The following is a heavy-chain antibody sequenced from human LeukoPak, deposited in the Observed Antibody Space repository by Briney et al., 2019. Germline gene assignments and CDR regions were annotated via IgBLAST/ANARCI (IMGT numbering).Heavy chain of an antibody. CDR3: ATGDNWKGGAFDI. J-gene: IGHJ3*02. D-gene: IGHD1-20*01. CDR1: GFTFSSYE. CDR2: ISSSGSTI. V-gene: IGHV3-48*03. Sequence: GGSLRLSCAAPGFTFSSYEMNWVRQAPGKGLEWVPYISSSGSTIYYADSVKGRFTISRDNAKNSLYLQMNSLRAEDTAVYYCATGDNWKGGAFDIWGQGTMVTVSS.